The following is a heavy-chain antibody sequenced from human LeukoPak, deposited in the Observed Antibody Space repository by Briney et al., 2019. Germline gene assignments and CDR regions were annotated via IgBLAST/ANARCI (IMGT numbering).Heavy chain of an antibody. D-gene: IGHD3-9*01. CDR2: IYYSGST. Sequence: PSETLSLTCTVSGGSISSYYWSWIRQPPGKGLEWIGYIYYSGSTNYNPSLKSRVTISVDTSKNQFSLKLNSVTAADTAVYYCARRTLGLRYFAYAYWGQGTLVTVSS. V-gene: IGHV4-59*12. CDR3: ARRTLGLRYFAYAY. J-gene: IGHJ4*02. CDR1: GGSISSYY.